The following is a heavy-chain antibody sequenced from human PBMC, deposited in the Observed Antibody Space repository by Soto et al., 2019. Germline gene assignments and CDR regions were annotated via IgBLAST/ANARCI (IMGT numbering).Heavy chain of an antibody. Sequence: GSLRLSCTGSVFTFADYTMSWVRQAPGKGLEWVGLIRSEANGGTTHYAASVHGGFIISRDDSRGIAFLQMNNLKSEDTAVYYCTRVGKFDYWGQGTLVTVSS. CDR3: TRVGKFDY. CDR1: VFTFADYT. J-gene: IGHJ4*02. CDR2: IRSEANGGTT. D-gene: IGHD1-26*01. V-gene: IGHV3-49*04.